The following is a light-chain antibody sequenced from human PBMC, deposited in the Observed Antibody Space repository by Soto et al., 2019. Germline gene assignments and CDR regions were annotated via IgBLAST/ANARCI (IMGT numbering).Light chain of an antibody. CDR2: DVI. J-gene: IGLJ3*02. CDR3: CSYVGSSLWV. Sequence: QSVLTQPRSVSGSPGQSVTISCTGTSSDVGVYNYVSWYQQHPGKAPQLVIYDVIKRPSGVPYRFSGSKSGNTASLTISGLQAEDEADYYCCSYVGSSLWVFGGGTKVTVL. CDR1: SSDVGVYNY. V-gene: IGLV2-11*01.